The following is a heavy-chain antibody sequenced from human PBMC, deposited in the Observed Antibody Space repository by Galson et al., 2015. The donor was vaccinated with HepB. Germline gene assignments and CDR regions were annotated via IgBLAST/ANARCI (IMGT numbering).Heavy chain of an antibody. Sequence: KVSCKASGYTFTSYGISWVRQAPGQGLEWMGWISADNGNTNSAQKVQGRVTMTTDTSSSTAYMELRSLRSDDTAVYYCARRSGYCTSTSCLFDYWGQGTLVTVSS. D-gene: IGHD2-2*01. J-gene: IGHJ4*02. CDR3: ARRSGYCTSTSCLFDY. CDR2: ISADNGNT. CDR1: GYTFTSYG. V-gene: IGHV1-18*04.